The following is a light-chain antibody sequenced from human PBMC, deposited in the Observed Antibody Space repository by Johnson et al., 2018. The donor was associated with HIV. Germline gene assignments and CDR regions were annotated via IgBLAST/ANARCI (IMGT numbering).Light chain of an antibody. V-gene: IGLV1-51*02. CDR2: EKN. CDR3: GAWASSLCAHYV. Sequence: QSVLTQPPSVSAATGQKVTISCSGSSSNIWNNYVSWYQQVPGTAPKLLIYEKNKRPSGIPDRFSASMSGTSATLDITGLQTGDEGDYYCGAWASSLCAHYVFGTGTRVTVL. J-gene: IGLJ1*01. CDR1: SSNIWNNY.